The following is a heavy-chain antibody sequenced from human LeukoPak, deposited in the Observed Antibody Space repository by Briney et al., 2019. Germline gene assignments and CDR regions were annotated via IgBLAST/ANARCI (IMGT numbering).Heavy chain of an antibody. Sequence: PSETLSLTCAVYGGSFSGYYWGWIRQPPGKGLEWIGEINHSGSTNYNPSLKSRVTISVDTSKNQFSLKLSSVTAADTAVYHCARGRTFLRLFDYWGQGTLVTVSS. CDR3: ARGRTFLRLFDY. D-gene: IGHD1-1*01. CDR1: GGSFSGYY. V-gene: IGHV4-34*01. CDR2: INHSGST. J-gene: IGHJ4*02.